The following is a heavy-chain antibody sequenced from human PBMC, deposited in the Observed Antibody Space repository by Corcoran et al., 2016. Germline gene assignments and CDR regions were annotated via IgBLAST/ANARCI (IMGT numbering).Heavy chain of an antibody. CDR1: GGTFSSYA. D-gene: IGHD3-10*01. CDR3: SRCGYYGSGSYYSQAYNWFDP. V-gene: IGHV1-69*01. J-gene: IGHJ5*02. CDR2: IIPIFGTA. Sequence: QVQLVQSGAEVKKPGSSVKVSCKASGGTFSSYAISWVRQAPGQGLEWMGGIIPIFGTANYAQKFQGRVTITADESTSTAYMELSSLRSEDTAVYYWSRCGYYGSGSYYSQAYNWFDPWGQGTLVTVSS.